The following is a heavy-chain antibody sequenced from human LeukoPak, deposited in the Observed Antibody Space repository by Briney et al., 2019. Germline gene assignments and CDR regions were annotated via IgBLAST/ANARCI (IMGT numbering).Heavy chain of an antibody. CDR3: ARDCSSTSCFLDY. D-gene: IGHD2-2*01. CDR1: GGSFSGYY. V-gene: IGHV4-34*01. Sequence: SETLSLTCAVYGGSFSGYYWSWIRQPPGKGLEWIGEISHSGSTNYNPSLKSRVTISVDTSKNQFSLKLSSVTAADTAVYYCARDCSSTSCFLDYWSQGTLVTVSS. J-gene: IGHJ4*02. CDR2: ISHSGST.